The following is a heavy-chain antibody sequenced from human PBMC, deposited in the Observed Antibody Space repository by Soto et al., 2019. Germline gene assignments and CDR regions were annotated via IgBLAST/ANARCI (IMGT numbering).Heavy chain of an antibody. V-gene: IGHV4-39*07. CDR2: IYHSGST. Sequence: SETLSLTCTVSGGSISSSSYYWGWIRQPPGKGLEWIGSIYHSGSTYYNPSLKSRVTISVDTSKNQFSLKLSSVTAADTAVYYSARDGSTVTPTRYDYWGQGTLVTVSS. CDR3: ARDGSTVTPTRYDY. D-gene: IGHD4-17*01. J-gene: IGHJ4*02. CDR1: GGSISSSSYY.